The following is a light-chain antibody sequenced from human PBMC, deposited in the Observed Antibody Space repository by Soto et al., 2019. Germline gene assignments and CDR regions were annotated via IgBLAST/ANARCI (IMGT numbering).Light chain of an antibody. CDR1: QDISSS. CDR3: QQQGT. Sequence: IQLPQSPSSLSASVGDRVTITCRASQDISSSLAWYQQTPGNAPKLLIYAASTLQSGVTSRFSGGGSGTDFTLTISSLQPEDFATYYCQQQGTFGQGTKLEIK. CDR2: AAS. J-gene: IGKJ2*01. V-gene: IGKV1-9*01.